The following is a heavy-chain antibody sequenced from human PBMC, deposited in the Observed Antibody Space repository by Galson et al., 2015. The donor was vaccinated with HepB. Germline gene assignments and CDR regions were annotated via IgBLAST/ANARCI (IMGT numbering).Heavy chain of an antibody. CDR3: ARSNKGLGSGHYGGGYFDL. D-gene: IGHD4-23*01. CDR2: VYRGGGR. Sequence: SLRLSCAASGFTVSGNYMTWVRQAPGKGLEWVSVVYRGGGRYYADFVQGRFTISRDDSKNTLYLQLNSLRVEDTAVYYCARSNKGLGSGHYGGGYFDLWGRGTLVTVSS. CDR1: GFTVSGNY. J-gene: IGHJ2*01. V-gene: IGHV3-66*01.